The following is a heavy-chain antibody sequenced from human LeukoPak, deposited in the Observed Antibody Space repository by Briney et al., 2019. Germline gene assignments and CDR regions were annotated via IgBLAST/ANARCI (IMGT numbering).Heavy chain of an antibody. J-gene: IGHJ4*02. V-gene: IGHV3-23*01. CDR3: AKDPSSGWYDYYFDY. Sequence: PGGSLRLSCAASGFTFSSYAMSWVRQAPGKGLEWVSAISGSGVSTNYADSVKGRFTISRDISKNTLYLQMNSLRAEDTAVYYCAKDPSSGWYDYYFDYWGQGTLVTVSS. CDR1: GFTFSSYA. D-gene: IGHD6-19*01. CDR2: ISGSGVST.